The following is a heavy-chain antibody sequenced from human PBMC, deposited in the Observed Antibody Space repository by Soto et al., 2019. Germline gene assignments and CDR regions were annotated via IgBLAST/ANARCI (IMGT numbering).Heavy chain of an antibody. CDR1: GGSISSYY. J-gene: IGHJ3*02. Sequence: SSETLSLTCTVSGGSISSYYWSWIRQPPGKGLEWIGYIYYSGSTNYNPSLKSRVTISVDTSKNQFSLKLSSVTAADTAVYYCARVYYDILTGYFIDAFDIWGQGTMVTVSS. D-gene: IGHD3-9*01. CDR2: IYYSGST. V-gene: IGHV4-59*01. CDR3: ARVYYDILTGYFIDAFDI.